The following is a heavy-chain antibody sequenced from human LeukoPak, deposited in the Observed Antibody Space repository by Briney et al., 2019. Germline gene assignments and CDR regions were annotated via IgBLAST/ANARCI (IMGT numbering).Heavy chain of an antibody. D-gene: IGHD6-19*01. Sequence: PGGSLRLSCAASGFTFSSYAMHWVRQAPGKGLEWVAVISYDGSNKYYADSVKGRFTISRDNSKNTLYLQMNSLRAEDTAVYYCARAISAVAGTFDYWGQGTLVTVSS. CDR2: ISYDGSNK. CDR3: ARAISAVAGTFDY. CDR1: GFTFSSYA. V-gene: IGHV3-30-3*01. J-gene: IGHJ4*02.